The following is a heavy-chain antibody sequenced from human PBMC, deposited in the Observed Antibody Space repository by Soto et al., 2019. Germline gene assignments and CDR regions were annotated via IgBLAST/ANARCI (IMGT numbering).Heavy chain of an antibody. Sequence: GSLRLSCAASGFTFSSYGMHWVRQAPGKGLEWVAVISYDGSNKYYADSVKGRFTISRDNSKNTLYLQMNSLRAEDTAVYYCAKNYDFWSGHLYYYYGMDVWGQGTTVTVSS. CDR1: GFTFSSYG. V-gene: IGHV3-30*18. D-gene: IGHD3-3*01. CDR3: AKNYDFWSGHLYYYYGMDV. J-gene: IGHJ6*02. CDR2: ISYDGSNK.